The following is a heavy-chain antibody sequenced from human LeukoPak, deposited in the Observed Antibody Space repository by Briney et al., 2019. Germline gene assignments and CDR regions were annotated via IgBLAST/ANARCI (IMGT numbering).Heavy chain of an antibody. J-gene: IGHJ4*02. CDR1: GHTFTSYA. CDR2: INAGNGNT. CDR3: ARDPCGGATRLICYFDY. V-gene: IGHV1-3*01. Sequence: ASVKVSCKASGHTFTSYAMHWVRQAPGQRLEWMGWINAGNGNTKYSQKFQGRVTITRDTSASTAYMELSSLRSEDTAVYYCARDPCGGATRLICYFDYWGQGTLVTVSS. D-gene: IGHD1-26*01.